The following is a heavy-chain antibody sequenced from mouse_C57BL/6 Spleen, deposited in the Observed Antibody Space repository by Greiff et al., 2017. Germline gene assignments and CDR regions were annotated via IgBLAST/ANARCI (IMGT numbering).Heavy chain of an antibody. J-gene: IGHJ4*01. V-gene: IGHV1-85*01. CDR3: ARGSNYAMDY. CDR1: GYTFTSYD. Sequence: QVQLQQSGPELVKPGASVNLSCKASGYTFTSYDINWVKQRPGQGLEWIGWIYPRDGSTKYNENFKGKATLTVDTSSSTAYMGLHSLTSEDAAVYFCARGSNYAMDYWGQGTSVTVSS. CDR2: IYPRDGST. D-gene: IGHD5-1*01.